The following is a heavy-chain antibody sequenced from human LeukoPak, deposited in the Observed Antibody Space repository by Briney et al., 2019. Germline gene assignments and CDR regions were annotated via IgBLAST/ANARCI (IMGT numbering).Heavy chain of an antibody. Sequence: SETLSLTCTVSGGSISSYYWSWIRQSPEKGLVWIGYMYYSGSTNYNPSLRSRVTMSVDMSKNQFSLKLTSVTAADTALYYCARHFTYYYDTSGYPRDAFDIWGQGTMVTVSS. D-gene: IGHD3-22*01. CDR1: GGSISSYY. CDR2: MYYSGST. V-gene: IGHV4-59*08. CDR3: ARHFTYYYDTSGYPRDAFDI. J-gene: IGHJ3*02.